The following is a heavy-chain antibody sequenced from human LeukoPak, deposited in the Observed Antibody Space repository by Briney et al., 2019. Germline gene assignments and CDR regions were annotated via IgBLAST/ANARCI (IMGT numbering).Heavy chain of an antibody. J-gene: IGHJ4*02. D-gene: IGHD2-2*02. CDR3: ARDNTYMFDY. CDR2: INTDGRTT. CDR1: GFGFSSYW. V-gene: IGHV3-74*01. Sequence: GGPLSLSCAASGFGFSSYWMNWVRQAPGKGLVWVAHINTDGRTTTYADSVKGRFTVARDNAKNTLYLEMNRLRAEDTAVYYCARDNTYMFDYWGQGTQVTVSS.